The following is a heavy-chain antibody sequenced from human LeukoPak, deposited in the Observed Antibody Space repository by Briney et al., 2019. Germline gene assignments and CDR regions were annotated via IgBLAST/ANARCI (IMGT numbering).Heavy chain of an antibody. D-gene: IGHD3-10*01. J-gene: IGHJ4*02. V-gene: IGHV4-34*01. Sequence: SETLSLTCAVYGGSFSGYYWSWIRQPPGKGLEWIGEINHSGSTNYNPSLKSRVTISVDTSKNQFSLKLSSVTAADTAVYYCARGWRMVRGKFDYWGQGTLVTVSS. CDR3: ARGWRMVRGKFDY. CDR1: GGSFSGYY. CDR2: INHSGST.